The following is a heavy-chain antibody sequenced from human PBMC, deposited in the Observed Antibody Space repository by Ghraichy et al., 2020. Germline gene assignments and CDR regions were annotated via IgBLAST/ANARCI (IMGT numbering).Heavy chain of an antibody. Sequence: ESLNISCTVSGGSSRSRLYWGWLRPPPGKGLEGIGSIYYSGTTYYNPSLESRVTMSVDTSKNQFSLKLSSVTAADTAFYYCASAPDGSSGRRGSLSSPFDSWGPGTLVPVSS. CDR3: ASAPDGSSGRRGSLSSPFDS. J-gene: IGHJ4*02. CDR2: IYYSGTT. D-gene: IGHD1-1*01. CDR1: GGSSRSRLY. V-gene: IGHV4-39*01.